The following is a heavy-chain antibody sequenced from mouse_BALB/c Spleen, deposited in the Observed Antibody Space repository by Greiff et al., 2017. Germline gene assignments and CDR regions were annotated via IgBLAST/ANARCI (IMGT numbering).Heavy chain of an antibody. CDR2: IRNKANGYTT. J-gene: IGHJ1*01. CDR3: ARDMGLQLWYFDV. D-gene: IGHD2-2*01. V-gene: IGHV7-3*02. CDR1: GFTFTDYY. Sequence: EVMLVESGGGLVQPGGSLRLSCATSGFTFTDYYMSWVRQPPGKALEWLGFIRNKANGYTTEYSASVTGRFTISRDNSQSILYLQMNTLRAEDSATYYCARDMGLQLWYFDVWGAGTTVTVSS.